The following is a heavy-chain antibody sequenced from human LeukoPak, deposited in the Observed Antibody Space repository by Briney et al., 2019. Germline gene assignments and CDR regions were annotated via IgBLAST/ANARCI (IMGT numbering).Heavy chain of an antibody. CDR3: AKGGGYVIRYFDY. J-gene: IGHJ4*02. V-gene: IGHV3-23*01. CDR1: GFTFSSYA. CDR2: ISSSGGST. Sequence: PGGSLRLSCAASGFTFSSYAMGWVRQAPGKGLQWVSAISSSGGSTYYADSVKGRFTISRDNSKNTLYLQMNSLRAEDTAVYYCAKGGGYVIRYFDYWGQGTLVTVSS. D-gene: IGHD2-8*01.